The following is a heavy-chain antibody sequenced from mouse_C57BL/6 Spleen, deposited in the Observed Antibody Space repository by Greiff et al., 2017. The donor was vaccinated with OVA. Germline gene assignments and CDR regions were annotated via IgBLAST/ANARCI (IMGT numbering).Heavy chain of an antibody. CDR2: INPNNGGT. V-gene: IGHV1-26*01. D-gene: IGHD1-1*02. CDR3: ARWWRDY. CDR1: GYTFTDYY. J-gene: IGHJ2*01. Sequence: EVQLQQSGPELVKPGASVKISCKASGYTFTDYYMNWVKQSHGKSLEWIGDINPNNGGTSYNQKFKGKATLTVDKSSSTAYMELRSLTSEDSAVYYCARWWRDYWGQGTTLTVSS.